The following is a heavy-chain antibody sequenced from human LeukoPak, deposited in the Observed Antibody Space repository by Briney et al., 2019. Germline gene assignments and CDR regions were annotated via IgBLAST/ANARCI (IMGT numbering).Heavy chain of an antibody. D-gene: IGHD2-15*01. CDR1: GGSFSGYY. CDR2: IYYSGST. J-gene: IGHJ3*02. V-gene: IGHV4-34*01. Sequence: KPSETLSLTCAVYGGSFSGYYWSWIRQPPGKGLEWIGSIYYSGSTYYNPSLKSRVTISVDTSKNQFSLKLSSVTAADTAVYYCARGGNCSDGTCYRAAFDIWGQGTIVTVSS. CDR3: ARGGNCSDGTCYRAAFDI.